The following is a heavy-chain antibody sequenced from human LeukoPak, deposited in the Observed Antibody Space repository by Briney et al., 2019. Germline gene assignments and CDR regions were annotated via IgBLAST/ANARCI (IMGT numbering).Heavy chain of an antibody. Sequence: GGSLRLSCAASGFTFSSYAMSWVRQAPGKGLGWVSAISGSGGSTYYADSVKGRFTISRDNSKNTLYLQMNSLRAEDTAVYYCAKDSPYYYDSSGYPLDYWGQGTLVTVSS. D-gene: IGHD3-22*01. CDR3: AKDSPYYYDSSGYPLDY. V-gene: IGHV3-23*01. CDR1: GFTFSSYA. J-gene: IGHJ4*02. CDR2: ISGSGGST.